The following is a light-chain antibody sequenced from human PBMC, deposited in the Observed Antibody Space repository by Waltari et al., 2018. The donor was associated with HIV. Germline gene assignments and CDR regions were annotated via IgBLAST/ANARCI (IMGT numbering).Light chain of an antibody. CDR3: QSADSSVAWV. CDR1: ELPKHY. CDR2: KDN. J-gene: IGLJ3*02. Sequence: SYDLTQPPSVSVSPVQTARLACSGDELPKHYSYSYQQRPDQAPVLLIYKDNERASGIPERFSGSSSGTTVTLTIPGDQADDEADYWCQSADSSVAWVFGGGTKLTVL. V-gene: IGLV3-25*03.